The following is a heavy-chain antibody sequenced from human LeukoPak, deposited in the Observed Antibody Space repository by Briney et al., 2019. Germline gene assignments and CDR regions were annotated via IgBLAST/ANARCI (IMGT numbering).Heavy chain of an antibody. CDR1: GFTFSSYA. Sequence: PGGSLRLSCAASGFTFSSYAMSWVRQAPGKGLEWVSVISGSGGSTYYADSVKGRFTISRDNSKNTLYLQMNSLRAEDTAVYYCAKEIENSGWPPHDAFDIWGQGTMVTVSS. J-gene: IGHJ3*02. D-gene: IGHD6-19*01. CDR3: AKEIENSGWPPHDAFDI. V-gene: IGHV3-23*01. CDR2: ISGSGGST.